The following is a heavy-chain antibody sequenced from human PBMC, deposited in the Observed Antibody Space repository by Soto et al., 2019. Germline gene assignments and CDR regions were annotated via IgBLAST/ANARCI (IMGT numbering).Heavy chain of an antibody. CDR2: IYYSGST. V-gene: IGHV4-59*01. CDR3: ARGPPYCGGDCYDFDY. Sequence: QVQLQESGPGLVKPSETLSLTCTVSGGSISSYYWSWIRQPPGKGLEWIGYIYYSGSTNSNPSLRSRVAISVATSKNQFSLKLGSVTAADTAVYYCARGPPYCGGDCYDFDYWGQGTLVTVSS. J-gene: IGHJ4*02. D-gene: IGHD2-21*02. CDR1: GGSISSYY.